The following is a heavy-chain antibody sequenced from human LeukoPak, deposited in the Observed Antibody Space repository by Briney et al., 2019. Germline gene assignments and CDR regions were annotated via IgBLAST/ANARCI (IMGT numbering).Heavy chain of an antibody. CDR1: GYSFSSNW. D-gene: IGHD1-26*01. J-gene: IGHJ3*02. CDR2: IYPADSDT. CDR3: ARARGTYANDAFDI. V-gene: IGHV5-51*01. Sequence: GESLKISCKGSGYSFSSNWMGWVRQMPGKGLEWMGIIYPADSDTRYRPSFQGQVTISADKSISTAYLQWSSLKASDTAMYYCARARGTYANDAFDIWGQGTMVTVSS.